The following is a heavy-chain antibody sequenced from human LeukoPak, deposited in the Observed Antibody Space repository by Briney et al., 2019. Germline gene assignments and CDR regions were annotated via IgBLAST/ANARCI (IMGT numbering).Heavy chain of an antibody. J-gene: IGHJ6*03. CDR3: TRDVTIAARPYYYYYYMDV. CDR1: GFTFSSYW. Sequence: GGSLRLSCAASGFTFSSYWMSWVRPAPGKGLEWVANIKQDGSEKYYVDSVKGRFTISRDNAKNSLYLQVNSLRAEDTAIYYCTRDVTIAARPYYYYYYMDVWGKGTTVTVSS. V-gene: IGHV3-7*01. D-gene: IGHD6-6*01. CDR2: IKQDGSEK.